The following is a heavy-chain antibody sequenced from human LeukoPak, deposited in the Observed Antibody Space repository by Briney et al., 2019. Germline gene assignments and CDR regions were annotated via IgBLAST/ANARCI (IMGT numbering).Heavy chain of an antibody. D-gene: IGHD3-22*01. Sequence: ASVKVSCKASGGTFSSYAISWVRQAPGQGLEWMGRIIPIFGTANYAQKFQGRVTITTDESTGTAYMELSSLRSEDTAVYYCARAGGNYYDSSGYDFDIWGQGTMVTVSS. J-gene: IGHJ3*02. CDR1: GGTFSSYA. CDR2: IIPIFGTA. V-gene: IGHV1-69*05. CDR3: ARAGGNYYDSSGYDFDI.